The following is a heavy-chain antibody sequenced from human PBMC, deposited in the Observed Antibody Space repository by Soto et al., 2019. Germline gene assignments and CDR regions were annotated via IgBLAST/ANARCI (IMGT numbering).Heavy chain of an antibody. J-gene: IGHJ4*02. V-gene: IGHV4-4*02. Sequence: SETLSLTCAVSGGSISSSNWWSWVRQPPGKGLEWIGEIYHGGSTEYNPSLKSRVTISVDKSKNQFSLKLTSVTAADTAMYFCERARIAVADTGDFDCWGQGTLVTVYS. CDR2: IYHGGST. CDR3: ERARIAVADTGDFDC. CDR1: GGSISSSNW. D-gene: IGHD6-19*01.